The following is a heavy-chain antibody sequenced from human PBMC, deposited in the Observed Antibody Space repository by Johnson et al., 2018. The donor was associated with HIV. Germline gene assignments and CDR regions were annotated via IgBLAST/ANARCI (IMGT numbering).Heavy chain of an antibody. CDR2: IFSVGNT. J-gene: IGHJ3*01. Sequence: EKLVESGGGVVQPGRSLRLSCAASGITVNSNYMSWVRRAPGKGLEWVSVIFSVGNTYYADSVKGLFTISRDNSRNMLYLQMNSLRPEDTAVYYCARDGRDLVTRGGFDVWGPGTVVTVSS. CDR1: GITVNSNY. V-gene: IGHV3-66*02. D-gene: IGHD2-8*02. CDR3: ARDGRDLVTRGGFDV.